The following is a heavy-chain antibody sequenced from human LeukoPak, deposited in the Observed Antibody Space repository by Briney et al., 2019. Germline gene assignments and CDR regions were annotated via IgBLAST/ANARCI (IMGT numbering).Heavy chain of an antibody. CDR3: ARDRSSMYCSGGSCYSDY. D-gene: IGHD2-15*01. J-gene: IGHJ4*02. CDR1: GFTFSSYS. V-gene: IGHV3-21*01. CDR2: VSTGSNYI. Sequence: GGSLRLSCTASGFTFSSYSLNWVRQAPGKGLEWVSSVSTGSNYIYYADSVKGRFTISRDNAKNSLYLQMNSLRAEDTAVYYCARDRSSMYCSGGSCYSDYWGQGTLVTVSS.